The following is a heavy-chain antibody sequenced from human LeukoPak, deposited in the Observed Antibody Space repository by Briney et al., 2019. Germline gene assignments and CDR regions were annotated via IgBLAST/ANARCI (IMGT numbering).Heavy chain of an antibody. D-gene: IGHD4-17*01. J-gene: IGHJ6*04. CDR2: IRYDGSDK. V-gene: IGHV3-30*02. CDR1: GFTFSSCG. CDR3: VKVPSPSEYGDRLYV. Sequence: PGGSLRLSCAASGFTFSSCGIHWVRQAPGKGLEWVSFIRYDGSDKDYVDSVKGRFTISRDNSKNTLYLQMSSLRAEDTAVYYCVKVPSPSEYGDRLYVWGKGTTVTVSS.